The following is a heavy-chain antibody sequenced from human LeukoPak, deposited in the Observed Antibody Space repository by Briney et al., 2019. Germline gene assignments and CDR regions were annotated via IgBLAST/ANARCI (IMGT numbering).Heavy chain of an antibody. CDR3: ARDANYYDSSGYYAYYYYGMDV. J-gene: IGHJ6*02. D-gene: IGHD3-22*01. Sequence: GGSLRLSCAASGFTFSSYWMSWVRQAPGKGLEWVANIKQDGSEKYCVDSVKGRFTISRDNAKNSLYLQMNSLRAEDTAVYYCARDANYYDSSGYYAYYYYGMDVWGQGTTVTVSS. CDR2: IKQDGSEK. V-gene: IGHV3-7*01. CDR1: GFTFSSYW.